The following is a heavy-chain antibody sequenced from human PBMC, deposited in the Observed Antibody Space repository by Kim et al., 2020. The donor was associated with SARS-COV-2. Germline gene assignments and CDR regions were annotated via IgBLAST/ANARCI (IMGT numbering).Heavy chain of an antibody. V-gene: IGHV3-23*01. CDR2: ISGSGGST. D-gene: IGHD4-17*01. J-gene: IGHJ5*02. CDR1: GFTFSSYA. CDR3: AKDPRGYGGNWFDP. Sequence: WGSLRLSCAASGFTFSSYAMSWVRQAPGKGLEWVSAISGSGGSTYYADSVKGRFTISRDNSKNTLYLQMNSLRAEDTAVYYCAKDPRGYGGNWFDPWGQGTLVTVSS.